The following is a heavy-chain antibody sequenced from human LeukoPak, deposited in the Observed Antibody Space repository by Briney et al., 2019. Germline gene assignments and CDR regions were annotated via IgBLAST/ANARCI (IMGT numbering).Heavy chain of an antibody. Sequence: ASETLSLTCTVSGGSISSYYWNWIRQPAGKGLEWIGYIYYSGSTNYNPSLKSRVTISVDTSKNQFSLKLSSVTAADTAVYYCARDLVATEKRYFDFWGRGTLVTVSS. J-gene: IGHJ2*01. V-gene: IGHV4-59*01. CDR1: GGSISSYY. CDR3: ARDLVATEKRYFDF. CDR2: IYYSGST. D-gene: IGHD5-12*01.